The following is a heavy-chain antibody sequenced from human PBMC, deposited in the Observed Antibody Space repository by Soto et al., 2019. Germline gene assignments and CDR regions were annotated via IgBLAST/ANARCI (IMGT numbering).Heavy chain of an antibody. D-gene: IGHD3-10*01. V-gene: IGHV3-33*01. J-gene: IGHJ4*02. CDR2: IWYDGSNK. CDR1: GFTFSSYG. Sequence: GGSLRLSCAASGFTFSSYGMHWVRQAPGKGLEWVAVIWYDGSNKYYADSVKGRFTISRDNSKNTLYLQMNSLRAEDTAVYYCTVLLWFGEAGAVPQQFDYWGQGTLVTVSS. CDR3: TVLLWFGEAGAVPQQFDY.